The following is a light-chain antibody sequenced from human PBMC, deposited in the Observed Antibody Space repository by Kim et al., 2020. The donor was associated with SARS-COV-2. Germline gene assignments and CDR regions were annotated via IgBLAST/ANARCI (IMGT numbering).Light chain of an antibody. Sequence: LSPGERATLSCRASQSVSNSFLAWYQQTPGQAPRLIIYGASTRATGIPDKFSGSGSGTDFTLTISRLEPEDFAVYYCQQYAGLPRTFGQGTKLEI. V-gene: IGKV3-20*01. J-gene: IGKJ2*01. CDR1: QSVSNSF. CDR3: QQYAGLPRT. CDR2: GAS.